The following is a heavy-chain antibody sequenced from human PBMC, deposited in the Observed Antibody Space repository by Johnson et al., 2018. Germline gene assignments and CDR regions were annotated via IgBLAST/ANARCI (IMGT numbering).Heavy chain of an antibody. V-gene: IGHV3-9*01. D-gene: IGHD3-10*01. CDR2: SSWNSGSM. CDR3: ARGAFAVNWFDP. J-gene: IGHJ5*02. Sequence: VQLVQSGGGLVQPGRSLRLSCAASGFTFDDYAMHWVRQAPGKGLEWVSGSSWNSGSMGSAASVKGRFTISRDNAKNSLYLQMNSLRDEDTAVYYCARGAFAVNWFDPWGQGTLVTVSS. CDR1: GFTFDDYA.